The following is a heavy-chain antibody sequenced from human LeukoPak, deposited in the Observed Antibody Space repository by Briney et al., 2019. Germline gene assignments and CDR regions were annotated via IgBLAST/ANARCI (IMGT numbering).Heavy chain of an antibody. CDR1: GYSISSGYY. V-gene: IGHV4-38-2*01. CDR3: ARRTYCSSTSCYTFDY. D-gene: IGHD2-2*02. Sequence: SETLSLTSAVSGYSISSGYYWGWIRQPPGKGLEWIGSIYHSGSTYYNPSLKSRVTISVDTSKNQFSLKLSSVTAADTAVYYCARRTYCSSTSCYTFDYWGQGTLVTVSS. J-gene: IGHJ4*02. CDR2: IYHSGST.